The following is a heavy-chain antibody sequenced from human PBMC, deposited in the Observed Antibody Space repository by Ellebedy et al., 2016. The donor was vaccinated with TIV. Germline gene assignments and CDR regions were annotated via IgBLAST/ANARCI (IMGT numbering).Heavy chain of an antibody. J-gene: IGHJ3*02. CDR3: ARGVPAAILGENAFDI. Sequence: SVKVSCXASGGTFSSYAISWVRQAPGQGLEWMGGIIPIFGTANYAQKFQGRVTITADESTSTAYMELSSLRSEDTAVYYCARGVPAAILGENAFDIWGQGTMVTVSS. D-gene: IGHD2-2*02. CDR1: GGTFSSYA. V-gene: IGHV1-69*13. CDR2: IIPIFGTA.